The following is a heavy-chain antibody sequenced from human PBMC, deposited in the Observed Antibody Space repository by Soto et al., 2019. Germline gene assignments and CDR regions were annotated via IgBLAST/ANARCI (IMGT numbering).Heavy chain of an antibody. Sequence: PMESLKISCKGSGYSFTSYWIGWVRQMPGKGLEWMGIIYPGDSDTRYSPSFQGQVTISADKSTSTAYLQWSSLKASDTAMYYCALSLTSIAAPPLFDYWGQGTLVTVSS. V-gene: IGHV5-51*01. J-gene: IGHJ4*02. CDR1: GYSFTSYW. D-gene: IGHD6-6*01. CDR2: IYPGDSDT. CDR3: ALSLTSIAAPPLFDY.